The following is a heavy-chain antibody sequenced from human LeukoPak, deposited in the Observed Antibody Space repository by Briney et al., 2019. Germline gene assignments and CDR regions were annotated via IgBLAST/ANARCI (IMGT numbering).Heavy chain of an antibody. CDR1: GFTFSSFG. Sequence: PGGSLRLSCVASGFTFSSFGMHWVRQAPGKGLEWVAYIGSGGSDEFYADSVKGRFAISRDDSTNSVYLQMNTLRPGDTAVYYCARDRINTWSLDYWRQGTLVTVFS. V-gene: IGHV3-30*02. CDR2: IGSGGSDE. CDR3: ARDRINTWSLDY. J-gene: IGHJ4*02. D-gene: IGHD2-8*02.